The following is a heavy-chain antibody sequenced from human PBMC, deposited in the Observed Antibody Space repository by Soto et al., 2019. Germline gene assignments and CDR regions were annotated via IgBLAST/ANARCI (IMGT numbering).Heavy chain of an antibody. D-gene: IGHD3-3*01. Sequence: QVQLQQWGAGLLKPSETLSLTCAVYGGSFSGYYWSWIRQPPGKGLEWIGEINHSGSTNYNPSLKSRVTISVDTSKNQFSLKLSSVTAADTAVYYCAREGTGAEMDFWSVWGQGTTVTVSS. J-gene: IGHJ6*02. V-gene: IGHV4-34*01. CDR2: INHSGST. CDR3: AREGTGAEMDFWSV. CDR1: GGSFSGYY.